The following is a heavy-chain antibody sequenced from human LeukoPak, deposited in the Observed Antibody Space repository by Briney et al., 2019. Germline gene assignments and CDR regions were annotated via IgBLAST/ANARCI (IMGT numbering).Heavy chain of an antibody. CDR1: GFTFSSYS. J-gene: IGHJ4*02. V-gene: IGHV3-21*01. D-gene: IGHD3-22*01. CDR3: ARGTMTPTVFDY. Sequence: GGSLRLSCAASGFTFSSYSMHWVRQAPGKGLEWVSSISSSSSYIYYADSVKGRFTISRDNAKNSLYLQMNSLRAEDTAVYYCARGTMTPTVFDYWGQGTLVTVSS. CDR2: ISSSSSYI.